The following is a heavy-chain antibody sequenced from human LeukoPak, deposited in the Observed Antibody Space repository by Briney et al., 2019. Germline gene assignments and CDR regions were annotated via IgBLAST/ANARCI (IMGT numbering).Heavy chain of an antibody. J-gene: IGHJ6*02. CDR1: GCTFSSYA. CDR2: IIPIFGTA. Sequence: GASVKVSCKASGCTFSSYAVSWVRQAPGQGLEWMGGIIPIFGTANYAQKFQGRVTMTRNTSISTAYMELSSLRSEDTAVYYCARDLITMVRGVITPVGMDVWGQGTTVTVSS. CDR3: ARDLITMVRGVITPVGMDV. V-gene: IGHV1-69*05. D-gene: IGHD3-10*01.